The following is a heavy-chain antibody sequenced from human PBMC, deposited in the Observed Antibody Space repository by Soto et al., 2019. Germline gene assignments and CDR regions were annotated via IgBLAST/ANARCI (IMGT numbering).Heavy chain of an antibody. CDR3: AKIPHGGDCMGN. Sequence: PGGSLRLSCAASGFIFSNYAMSWVRQAPGKGLEWVSAISGSVANTYDAESAKGRFTISRDNSKNTLYLQMNSLRAEDTAVYYCAKIPHGGDCMGNWGQGTLVTVSS. V-gene: IGHV3-23*01. CDR2: ISGSVANT. D-gene: IGHD2-21*02. CDR1: GFIFSNYA. J-gene: IGHJ4*02.